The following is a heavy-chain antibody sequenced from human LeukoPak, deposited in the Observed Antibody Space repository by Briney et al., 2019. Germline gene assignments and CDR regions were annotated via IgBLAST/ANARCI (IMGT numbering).Heavy chain of an antibody. CDR1: GGSISNYY. Sequence: SETLSLTCTVSGGSISNYYWSWIRQPAGKGLEWIGRIHAGGSTNYNPSLKSRVTISVDTSKNQFSLNLSSVTAADTAVYYCARQEIGLRSFDPWGQGTLVTVSS. CDR2: IHAGGST. CDR3: ARQEIGLRSFDP. D-gene: IGHD3/OR15-3a*01. J-gene: IGHJ5*02. V-gene: IGHV4-4*07.